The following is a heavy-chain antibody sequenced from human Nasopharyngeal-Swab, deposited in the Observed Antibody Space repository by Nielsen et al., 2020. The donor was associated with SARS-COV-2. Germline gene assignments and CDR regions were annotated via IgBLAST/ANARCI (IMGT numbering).Heavy chain of an antibody. Sequence: GGSLRLSCAASGFTFSSYAMTWIRQAPGKGLEWVSGVSGSGGTTKYADSVKGRFTISRDNSKNKLYLQMHSLRAEDTAVYYCATAFGVTMISPCNYWGQGTLVTVSS. CDR1: GFTFSSYA. J-gene: IGHJ4*02. V-gene: IGHV3-23*01. D-gene: IGHD3-22*01. CDR2: VSGSGGTT. CDR3: ATAFGVTMISPCNY.